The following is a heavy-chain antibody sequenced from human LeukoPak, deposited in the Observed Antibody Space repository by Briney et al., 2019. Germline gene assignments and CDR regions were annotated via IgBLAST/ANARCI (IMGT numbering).Heavy chain of an antibody. J-gene: IGHJ1*01. CDR1: GFAFSSSG. D-gene: IGHD2-21*02. Sequence: GGSLRLSCAASGFAFSSSGMHWVRQAPGKGLEWVAFVSYDGGKKYYADSVKGRFTISRDNSKNTLYLQMNSLRAEDTAVYYCAKPAYCGGDCYSSPFQHWGQGTLVTVSS. V-gene: IGHV3-30*18. CDR2: VSYDGGKK. CDR3: AKPAYCGGDCYSSPFQH.